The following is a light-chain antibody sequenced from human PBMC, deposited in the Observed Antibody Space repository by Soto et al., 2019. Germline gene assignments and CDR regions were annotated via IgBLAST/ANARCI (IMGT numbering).Light chain of an antibody. CDR3: QKYNSAPQT. J-gene: IGKJ3*01. Sequence: DIQMTQSPSSLSASVGDRVTITCRASQDISNYLAWYHQKPGKVPKLLIYAASTLQSGVPSRFSGSGSGTDFTLTISSLQPEDVATYYCQKYNSAPQTFGPGTKVDIK. CDR2: AAS. CDR1: QDISNY. V-gene: IGKV1-27*01.